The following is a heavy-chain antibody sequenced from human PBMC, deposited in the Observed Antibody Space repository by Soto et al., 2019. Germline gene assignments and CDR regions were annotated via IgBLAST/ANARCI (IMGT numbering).Heavy chain of an antibody. V-gene: IGHV1-69*13. J-gene: IGHJ6*02. D-gene: IGHD5-12*01. Sequence: SVKVSCKASGGTFSSYAISWVRQAPGQGLEWMGGIIPIFGTANYAQKFQGRVTITADESTSTAYMELSRLRSDDTAVYYCARAAQDIVATGFYYYGMDVWGQGTTVTVSS. CDR2: IIPIFGTA. CDR3: ARAAQDIVATGFYYYGMDV. CDR1: GGTFSSYA.